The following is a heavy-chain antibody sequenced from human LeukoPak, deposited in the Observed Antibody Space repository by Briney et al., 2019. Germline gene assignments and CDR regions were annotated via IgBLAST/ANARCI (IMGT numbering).Heavy chain of an antibody. CDR1: GFTFGNYW. CDR3: ARDGDMDIGLDY. V-gene: IGHV3-74*01. D-gene: IGHD2-15*01. Sequence: PGGSLRLSCAASGFTFGNYWMHWVRQAPGKGLMWVSQIDSDGSSPHHADSVKGRFTISRDNARNTLYLQMNSLRAEDTAIYYCARDGDMDIGLDYCGRGTLVTVSS. J-gene: IGHJ4*02. CDR2: IDSDGSSP.